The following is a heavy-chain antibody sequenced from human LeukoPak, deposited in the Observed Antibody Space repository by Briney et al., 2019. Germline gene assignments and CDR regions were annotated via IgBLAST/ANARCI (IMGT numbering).Heavy chain of an antibody. V-gene: IGHV4-34*01. D-gene: IGHD3-10*01. CDR1: GGSSSDYD. J-gene: IGHJ4*02. CDR2: ISHSGST. Sequence: PSETLSLTCAVYGGSSSDYDWNWIRQTPGKGLEWIGEISHSGSTNYNPSLKSRVTISVDTSKNQFSLKLSSMTAADTAVYYCARGALLWFGDRMEYYFDYWGQGTLLTVSS. CDR3: ARGALLWFGDRMEYYFDY.